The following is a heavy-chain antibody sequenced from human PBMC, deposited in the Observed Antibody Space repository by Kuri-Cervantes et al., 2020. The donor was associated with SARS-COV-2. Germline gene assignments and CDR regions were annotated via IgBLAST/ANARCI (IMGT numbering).Heavy chain of an antibody. J-gene: IGHJ4*02. Sequence: ASVKVSCKAPGYTFTSYDINWVRQATGLGLEWMGWMNPNSGNTGYAQKFQGRVTITRNTSISTAYMELSSLRSEDTAVYYCARGGVVPEVSFDYWGQGTLVTVSS. CDR3: ARGGVVPEVSFDY. D-gene: IGHD2-2*01. CDR1: GYTFTSYD. CDR2: MNPNSGNT. V-gene: IGHV1-8*03.